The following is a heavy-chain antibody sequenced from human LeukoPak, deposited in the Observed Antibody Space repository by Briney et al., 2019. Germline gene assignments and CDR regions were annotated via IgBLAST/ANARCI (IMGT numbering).Heavy chain of an antibody. CDR1: GYTFTSYD. CDR2: IIPILGIA. D-gene: IGHD4-17*01. CDR3: ARGLVDYGDYGGAGY. J-gene: IGHJ4*02. Sequence: SVKVSCKASGYTFTSYDINWVRQAPGQGLEWMGRIIPILGIANYAQKFQGRVTITADKSTSTAYMELSSLRSEDTAVYYCARGLVDYGDYGGAGYWGQGTLVTVSS. V-gene: IGHV1-69*04.